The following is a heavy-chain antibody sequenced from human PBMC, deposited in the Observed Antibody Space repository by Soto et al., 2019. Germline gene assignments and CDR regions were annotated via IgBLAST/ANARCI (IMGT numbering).Heavy chain of an antibody. V-gene: IGHV4-30-4*01. D-gene: IGHD6-6*01. Sequence: SETLSLTCTVSGGSMSSGDYYWSCIRQSPGKGLEWIGYVYYSGSTYYKPSLKSRLSISVDTSRHHFSLKLSSVTAADTAVYFCARSSQPREGYGMDVWGQGTTVTVSS. CDR1: GGSMSSGDYY. CDR2: VYYSGST. J-gene: IGHJ6*02. CDR3: ARSSQPREGYGMDV.